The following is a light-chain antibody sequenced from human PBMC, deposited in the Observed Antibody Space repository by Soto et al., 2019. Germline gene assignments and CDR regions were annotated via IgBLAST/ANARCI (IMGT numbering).Light chain of an antibody. V-gene: IGKV1-5*03. CDR3: QQCNTYSGRT. CDR1: QSISSW. CDR2: QAS. Sequence: DTQMTQSPSTLSASVGDRVTITCRASQSISSWLAWYQQKPGKAPKLLIYQASTLERGVPSRFSGSGSGTEFTLTISSLQPDDFVTYYCQQCNTYSGRTFGQGTKVEIK. J-gene: IGKJ1*01.